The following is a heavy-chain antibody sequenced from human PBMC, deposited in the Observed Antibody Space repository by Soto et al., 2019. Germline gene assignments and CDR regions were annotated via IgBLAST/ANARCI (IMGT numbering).Heavy chain of an antibody. V-gene: IGHV4-39*01. CDR1: GVSISSSSYY. J-gene: IGHJ4*02. CDR2: IYYSGST. CDR3: VGSGRREKSQDY. Sequence: PSETLSLTCTVSGVSISSSSYYWGWIRQPPGKGLEWLGSIYYSGSTYYSPSLKSRVTLSADTSRNQFSLKMNSLTATDTAVYYCVGSGRREKSQDYWGRGTLVTVSS. D-gene: IGHD6-19*01.